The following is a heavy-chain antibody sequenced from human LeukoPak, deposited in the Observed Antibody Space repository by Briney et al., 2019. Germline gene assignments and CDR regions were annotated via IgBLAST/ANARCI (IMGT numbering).Heavy chain of an antibody. D-gene: IGHD6-13*01. Sequence: GGSLRLSCAASGFTFSSYAMHWVRQAPGKGLEWVAVISYDGSSKYYADSVKGRFTISRDNSKNTLYLQMNSLRAEDTAVYYCARSSEGYFGYWGQGTLVAVSS. CDR1: GFTFSSYA. J-gene: IGHJ4*02. CDR3: ARSSEGYFGY. CDR2: ISYDGSSK. V-gene: IGHV3-30-3*01.